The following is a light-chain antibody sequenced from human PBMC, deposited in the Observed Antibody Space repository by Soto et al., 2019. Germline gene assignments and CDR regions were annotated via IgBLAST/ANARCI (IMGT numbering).Light chain of an antibody. CDR3: QQYGSSTPVT. Sequence: EIVLTQSPGTLSLSPGERATLSCRASQSVSSSYLAWYQQKPGQAPRLLIYGASSRATGIPDRFSGSGSGKEFTLTISRLEPEDFEVYYCQQYGSSTPVTFGQGTRLEIK. V-gene: IGKV3-20*01. CDR1: QSVSSSY. CDR2: GAS. J-gene: IGKJ5*01.